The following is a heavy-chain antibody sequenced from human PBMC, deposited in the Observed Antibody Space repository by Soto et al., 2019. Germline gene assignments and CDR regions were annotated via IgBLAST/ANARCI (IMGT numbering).Heavy chain of an antibody. Sequence: GGSLRLSCAASGFAVSTNYMSWARQAPGKGLEWVSVIYSVGTTYYADSVKGRFTISRDNSKNTLYLQMNSLRAEDTAVYYCAKTKGYYDSSGYFNWFDPWGQGTLVTVSS. CDR1: GFAVSTNY. J-gene: IGHJ5*02. V-gene: IGHV3-53*01. CDR2: IYSVGTT. D-gene: IGHD3-22*01. CDR3: AKTKGYYDSSGYFNWFDP.